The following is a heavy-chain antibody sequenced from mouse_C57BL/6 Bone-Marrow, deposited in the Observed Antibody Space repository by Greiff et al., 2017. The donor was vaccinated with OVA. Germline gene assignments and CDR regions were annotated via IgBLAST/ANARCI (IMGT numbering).Heavy chain of an antibody. D-gene: IGHD2-4*01. CDR1: GFSLSTFGMG. Sequence: QVTLKVSGPGILQPSQSLSLTCSFSGFSLSTFGMGVGWIRQPSGQGLEWLAHIWWDDDKYYNPAMKSLLTISKDTYKNQVVLKSANVDTADTATYYSAQPPYYDYPWFAYWGQGTLVTVSA. CDR3: AQPPYYDYPWFAY. V-gene: IGHV8-8*01. CDR2: IWWDDDK. J-gene: IGHJ3*01.